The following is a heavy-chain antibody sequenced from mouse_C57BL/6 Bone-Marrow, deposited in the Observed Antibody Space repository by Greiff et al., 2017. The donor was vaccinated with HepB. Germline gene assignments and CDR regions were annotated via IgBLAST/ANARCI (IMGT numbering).Heavy chain of an antibody. J-gene: IGHJ2*01. D-gene: IGHD2-4*01. CDR2: IDPETGGT. Sequence: VQLQQSGAELVRPGASVTLSCKASGYTFTDYEMHWVKQTPVHGLEWIGAIDPETGGTAYNQKFKGKAILTADKSSSTAYMQLSSLTSEDSAVYYCARDYDYEFDYWGQGTTLTVSS. CDR1: GYTFTDYE. V-gene: IGHV1-15*01. CDR3: ARDYDYEFDY.